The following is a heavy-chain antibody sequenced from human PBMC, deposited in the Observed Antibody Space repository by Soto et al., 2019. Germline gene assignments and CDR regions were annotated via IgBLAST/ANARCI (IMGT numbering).Heavy chain of an antibody. D-gene: IGHD5-18*01. CDR3: ARSDVDTAMVMRDY. CDR2: IYYSGST. CDR1: GGSISRGGYY. J-gene: IGHJ4*02. V-gene: IGHV4-31*02. Sequence: SETLSLTCTVSGGSISRGGYYWSWIRQHPGKGLEWIGYIYYSGSTYYNPSLKSRVTISVDTSKNQFPLKLSSVTAADTAVYYCARSDVDTAMVMRDYWGQGTLVTVSS.